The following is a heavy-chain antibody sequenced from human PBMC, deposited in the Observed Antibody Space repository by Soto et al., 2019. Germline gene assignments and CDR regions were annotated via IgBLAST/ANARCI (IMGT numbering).Heavy chain of an antibody. CDR1: GFTFSNFW. Sequence: GGSLRLSGAASGFTFSNFWMHWVRRAPGKGLVWVSRINSDGSSTMYRDSVKGRFTISRDNFKDTLYLQMSSLRPEDTAIYYCVKVLDSSGYYWAFEDCGRGTPVTVSS. D-gene: IGHD3-22*01. J-gene: IGHJ4*02. CDR2: INSDGSST. V-gene: IGHV3-74*03. CDR3: VKVLDSSGYYWAFED.